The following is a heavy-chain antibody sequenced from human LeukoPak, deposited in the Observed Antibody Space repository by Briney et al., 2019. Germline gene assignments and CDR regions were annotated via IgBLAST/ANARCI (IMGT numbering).Heavy chain of an antibody. V-gene: IGHV4-34*01. D-gene: IGHD4-17*01. CDR2: INHSGST. J-gene: IGHJ5*02. CDR1: GGSFSGYY. CDR3: ARGRFYGDAFDP. Sequence: SETLSLTCAVYGGSFSGYYWSWVRQPPGKGLEWIGEINHSGSTNYNPSLKSRVTISVDTSKNQFSLKLSSVTAADTAVYYCARGRFYGDAFDPWGQGTLVTVSS.